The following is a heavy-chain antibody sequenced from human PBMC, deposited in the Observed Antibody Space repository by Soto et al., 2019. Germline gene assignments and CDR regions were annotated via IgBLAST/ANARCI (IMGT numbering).Heavy chain of an antibody. CDR1: GFSLSNYA. J-gene: IGHJ3*02. V-gene: IGHV3-30-3*01. CDR2: ISYDGTNT. Sequence: QVQLVESGGGVVQPGRSLRLSCAASGFSLSNYAMHWVRQAPGKGLERVAVISYDGTNTYYADSVKGRFTISRDNSKNRRSLQMNSLRAEDTAMYYCARDQGRWEGAFDIWGQGTMVTVSS. CDR3: ARDQGRWEGAFDI. D-gene: IGHD1-26*01.